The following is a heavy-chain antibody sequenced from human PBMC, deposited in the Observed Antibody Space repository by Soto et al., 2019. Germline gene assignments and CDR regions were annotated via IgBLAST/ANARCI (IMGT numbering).Heavy chain of an antibody. Sequence: QVQLQESGPGLVKPSGTLSLTCAVSGGSISSSNWWSWVRQPPGKGLEWIGEIYHSGSTNYNPSRKSQVTISVDKSKNQFSLKLSSATAADTAVYYCARDRKGGFGEVGYYYYGMDVWGQGTTVTVSS. CDR1: GGSISSSNW. J-gene: IGHJ6*02. V-gene: IGHV4-4*02. D-gene: IGHD3-10*01. CDR2: IYHSGST. CDR3: ARDRKGGFGEVGYYYYGMDV.